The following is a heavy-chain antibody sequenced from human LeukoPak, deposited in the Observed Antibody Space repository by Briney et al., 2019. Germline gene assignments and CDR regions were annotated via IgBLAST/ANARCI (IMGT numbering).Heavy chain of an antibody. D-gene: IGHD5-12*01. Sequence: TGGSLRLSCILSGFTFSHYEMNWVREAPGKGLEWMSFIYSGGGTILYADSVKGRFTTSRDDAKNSLYMDINRLRAEDTAMYYSARDYSGDEDFDYWGQGTLVTVSS. V-gene: IGHV3-48*03. CDR2: IYSGGGTI. J-gene: IGHJ4*02. CDR3: ARDYSGDEDFDY. CDR1: GFTFSHYE.